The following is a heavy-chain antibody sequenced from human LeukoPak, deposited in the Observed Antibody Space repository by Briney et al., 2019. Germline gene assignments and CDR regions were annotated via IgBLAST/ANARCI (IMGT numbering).Heavy chain of an antibody. D-gene: IGHD3-9*01. CDR2: INPNSGGT. CDR1: GYTFTGYY. Sequence: ASVKVSCKASGYTFTGYYMHWVRQAPGQGLEWMGWINPNSGGTNYAQKFQGRVTMTRDTSISTAYMELSRLRSDDPAVYYCARVRGSRYDILTGYYGFDPWGQGTLVTVSS. J-gene: IGHJ5*02. V-gene: IGHV1-2*02. CDR3: ARVRGSRYDILTGYYGFDP.